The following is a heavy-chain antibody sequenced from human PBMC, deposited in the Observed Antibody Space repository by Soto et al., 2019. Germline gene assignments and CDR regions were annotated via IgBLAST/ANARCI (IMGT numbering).Heavy chain of an antibody. J-gene: IGHJ6*03. CDR1: GYTFTSYG. V-gene: IGHV1-18*01. CDR2: ISAYNGNT. D-gene: IGHD2-2*01. Sequence: QVQLVQSGAEVKKPGASVKVSCKASGYTFTSYGISWVRQAPGQGLEGMGWISAYNGNTNYAQKLQGRVTMTPDTSTSTAYMELRSLRSDDTAVYYCARLSDCSSTSCYAYYYYYYMDVCGKGTTVTVSS. CDR3: ARLSDCSSTSCYAYYYYYYMDV.